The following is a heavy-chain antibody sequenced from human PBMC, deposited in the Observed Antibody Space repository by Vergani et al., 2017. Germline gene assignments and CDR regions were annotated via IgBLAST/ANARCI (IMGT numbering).Heavy chain of an antibody. CDR1: GGSISSSSYY. Sequence: QVQLQESGPGLVKPSETLSLTCTVSGGSISSSSYYWGWIRQPQGKGLEWIGSIYYSGSTYYNPSLKSRVTISVDTSKNQFSLKLSSVTAADTAVYYCARDGLSYYDFWSGFYYYYMDVWGKGTTVTVSS. D-gene: IGHD3-3*01. CDR3: ARDGLSYYDFWSGFYYYYMDV. CDR2: IYYSGST. V-gene: IGHV4-39*02. J-gene: IGHJ6*03.